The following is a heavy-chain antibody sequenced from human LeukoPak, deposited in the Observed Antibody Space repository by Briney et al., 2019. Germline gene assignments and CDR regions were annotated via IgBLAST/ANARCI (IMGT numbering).Heavy chain of an antibody. CDR3: ASSPVITRD. D-gene: IGHD3-22*01. Sequence: GGSLRLSCAASGFTFSEYWMHWVRQAPGKGLEWVSRINRDGSRITYADSVKGRFTISRDNAKNTLYLQMNSLRVEDTAVYYCASSPVITRDWGQGTLVTVSS. V-gene: IGHV3-74*01. J-gene: IGHJ4*02. CDR1: GFTFSEYW. CDR2: INRDGSRI.